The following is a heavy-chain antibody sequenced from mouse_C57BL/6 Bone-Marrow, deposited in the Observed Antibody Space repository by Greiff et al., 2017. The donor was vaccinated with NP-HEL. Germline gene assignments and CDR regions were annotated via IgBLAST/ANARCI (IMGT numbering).Heavy chain of an antibody. CDR2: IWSGGST. V-gene: IGHV2-2*01. J-gene: IGHJ4*01. CDR3: ASSYYDGSSLSYTTMDY. D-gene: IGHD1-1*01. Sequence: VQLQQSGPGLVQPSQSLSITCTVSGFSLTSYGVHWVRQSPGKGLEWLGVIWSGGSTDSNAAFISRLSISKDNSKCQVFFKMNRLLADDTAIDYCASSYYDGSSLSYTTMDYWGQGTSVTVSS. CDR1: GFSLTSYG.